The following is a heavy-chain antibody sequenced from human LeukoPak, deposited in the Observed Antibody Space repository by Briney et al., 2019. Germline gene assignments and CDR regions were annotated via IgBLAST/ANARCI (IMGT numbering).Heavy chain of an antibody. CDR2: ISYDGSNK. D-gene: IGHD2-2*01. J-gene: IGHJ5*02. V-gene: IGHV3-30*03. CDR1: GFTFSSYG. Sequence: GGSLRLSCAASGFTFSSYGMHWVRQAPGKGLEWVAVISYDGSNKYYADSVKGRFTISRDNSKNTLYLQMNSLRAEDTAVYYCAGGVPAAMPESWFDPWGQGTLVTVSS. CDR3: AGGVPAAMPESWFDP.